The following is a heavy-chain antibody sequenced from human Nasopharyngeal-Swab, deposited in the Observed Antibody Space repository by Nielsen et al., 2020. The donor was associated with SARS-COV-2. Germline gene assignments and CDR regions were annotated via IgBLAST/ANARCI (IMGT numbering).Heavy chain of an antibody. CDR2: ISWNSGSI. J-gene: IGHJ5*02. D-gene: IGHD3-3*01. CDR1: GFTFDDYA. V-gene: IGHV3-9*01. Sequence: GGSLRLSCAASGFTFDDYAMHWVRQAPGKGLEWVSGISWNSGSIGYADSVKGRFTISRDNAKNSLYLQMNSLRAEDTALYYCAKDAYYDFWGGYNSPIGWFDPWGQGTLVTVSS. CDR3: AKDAYYDFWGGYNSPIGWFDP.